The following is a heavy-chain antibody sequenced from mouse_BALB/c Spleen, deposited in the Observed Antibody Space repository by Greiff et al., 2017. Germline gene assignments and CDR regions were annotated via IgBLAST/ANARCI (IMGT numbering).Heavy chain of an antibody. D-gene: IGHD3-1*01. J-gene: IGHJ2*01. CDR1: GFTFSSFG. Sequence: EVMLVESGGGLVQPGGSRKLSCAASGFTFSSFGMHWVRQAPEKGLEWVAYISSGSSTIYYADTVQGRFTISRDNPKNTLFLQMTSLRSEDTAMYYCARSGEDYFDDWGQGTTLTVSS. CDR3: ARSGEDYFDD. V-gene: IGHV5-17*02. CDR2: ISSGSSTI.